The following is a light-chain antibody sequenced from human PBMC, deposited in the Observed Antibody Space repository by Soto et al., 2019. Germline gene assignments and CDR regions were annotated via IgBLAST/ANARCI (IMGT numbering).Light chain of an antibody. V-gene: IGLV2-14*01. CDR2: EVS. CDR1: SSDVGGYSY. Sequence: QSALTQPASVSGSPGQSITISCTGTSSDVGGYSYVSWYQQHPGKAPKLMIYEVSNRPSGVSNRFSGSKSGNTASQTNAGLQPEDEADYYCSSYTSSSTLVFGGGTKLTAL. J-gene: IGLJ2*01. CDR3: SSYTSSSTLV.